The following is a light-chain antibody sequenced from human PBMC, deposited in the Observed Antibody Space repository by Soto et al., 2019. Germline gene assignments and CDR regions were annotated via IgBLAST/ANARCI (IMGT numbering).Light chain of an antibody. V-gene: IGLV2-23*02. J-gene: IGLJ2*01. CDR2: EVS. Sequence: QSVLTQPASVSGSPGQSITISCIGTSSDVGSYNLVSWYQQHPGKVPKVLIYEVSERPSGVSNRFSGSKSGNTASLTISGLQAEDEAEYYCCSYAGSRTHVLFGGGTKLTVL. CDR3: CSYAGSRTHVL. CDR1: SSDVGSYNL.